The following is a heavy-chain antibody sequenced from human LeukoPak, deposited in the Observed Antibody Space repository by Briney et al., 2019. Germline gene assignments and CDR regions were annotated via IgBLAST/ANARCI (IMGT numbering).Heavy chain of an antibody. Sequence: SETLSLTCTVSGGSISSYYWSWIRQPPGKGLEWIGYIYYSGSTNYNPSPKSRVTISVDTSKNQFSLKLSSVTAADTAVYYCARYPLTYYYDSSGYTDAFDIWGQGTMVTVSS. V-gene: IGHV4-59*01. CDR1: GGSISSYY. D-gene: IGHD3-22*01. CDR3: ARYPLTYYYDSSGYTDAFDI. J-gene: IGHJ3*02. CDR2: IYYSGST.